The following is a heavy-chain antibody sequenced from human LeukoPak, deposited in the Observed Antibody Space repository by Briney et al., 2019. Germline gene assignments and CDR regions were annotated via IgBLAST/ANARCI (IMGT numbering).Heavy chain of an antibody. CDR3: AKRSGAPNNFDY. D-gene: IGHD1-1*01. CDR1: GFTFDEHD. Sequence: GGSLRLSCAASGFTFDEHDMYWIRQVPGKGLEWVCLISKDGGNKHYADSVKGRFSISRDNNRNSLSLQMNSLRSEDTALYFCAKRSGAPNNFDYWGQGALVTVSS. CDR2: ISKDGGNK. J-gene: IGHJ4*02. V-gene: IGHV3-43*02.